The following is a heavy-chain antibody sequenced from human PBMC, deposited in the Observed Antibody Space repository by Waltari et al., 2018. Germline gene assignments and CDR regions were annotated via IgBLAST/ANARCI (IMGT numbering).Heavy chain of an antibody. CDR2: IYYSVST. CDR3: ARHWKKSGYRFDP. Sequence: QXQLQESGPGLVKPSETLSLTCTVSGGSISSSSYYWGWIRQSPGKGLEWIGSIYYSVSTYYSPTLKSRCTISGDTSKNQFSLKLSSVTAADTXVYYCARHWKKSGYRFDPWGQGTLVTVSS. CDR1: GGSISSSSYY. D-gene: IGHD5-12*01. J-gene: IGHJ5*02. V-gene: IGHV4-39*01.